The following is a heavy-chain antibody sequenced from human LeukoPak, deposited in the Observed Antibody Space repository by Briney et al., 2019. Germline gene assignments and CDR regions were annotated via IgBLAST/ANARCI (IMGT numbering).Heavy chain of an antibody. D-gene: IGHD3-22*01. CDR3: ARELGDYYASSGYLDF. CDR1: GYTFTSYY. CDR2: INPSGGST. V-gene: IGHV1-46*01. Sequence: GASVKVSCKASGYTFTSYYIHWVREAPGQGLEWMGIINPSGGSTSYAQKFQGRVTMTRDTSTSTVYMELSSLRSEDTAVYYCARELGDYYASSGYLDFWGQGTLVTVSS. J-gene: IGHJ4*02.